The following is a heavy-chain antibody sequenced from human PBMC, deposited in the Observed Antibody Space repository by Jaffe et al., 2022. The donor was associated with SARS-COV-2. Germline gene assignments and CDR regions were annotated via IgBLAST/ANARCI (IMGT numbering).Heavy chain of an antibody. CDR1: GYTFTGYY. J-gene: IGHJ6*02. V-gene: IGHV1-2*06. D-gene: IGHD2-15*01. CDR2: INPNSGGT. Sequence: QVQLVQSGAEVKKPGASVKVSCKASGYTFTGYYMHWVRQAPGQGLEWMGRINPNSGGTNYAQKFQGRVTMTRDTSISTAYMELSRLRSDDTAVYYCARDRGYCSGGSCPYYYYGMDVWGQGTTVTVSS. CDR3: ARDRGYCSGGSCPYYYYGMDV.